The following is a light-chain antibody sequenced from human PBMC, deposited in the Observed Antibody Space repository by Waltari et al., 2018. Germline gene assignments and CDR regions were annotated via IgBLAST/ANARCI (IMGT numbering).Light chain of an antibody. J-gene: IGKJ2*01. CDR2: DAS. V-gene: IGKV3-11*01. CDR3: QQRSNWPYT. CDR1: QTVRSY. Sequence: EIVLTQSPATLSLSPGESATLSCRASQTVRSYLAWYQQRPGQTPRLLIFDASSRATGISAKFSGSVSGTDFTLTVSNLEPEDFAVYYCQQRSNWPYTFGQGTRVEIK.